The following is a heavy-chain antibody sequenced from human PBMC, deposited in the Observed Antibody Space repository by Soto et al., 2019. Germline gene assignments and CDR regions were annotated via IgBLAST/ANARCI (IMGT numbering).Heavy chain of an antibody. Sequence: KASETLSLTCAVYGGSFSGYYWSWIRQPPGKGLEWIGEINHSGSTNYNPSLKSRVTISVDTSKNQFSLKLSSVTAADTAVYYCARGRGYSYGYYYYGMDVWGQGTTVTVSS. J-gene: IGHJ6*02. CDR3: ARGRGYSYGYYYYGMDV. CDR2: INHSGST. D-gene: IGHD5-18*01. V-gene: IGHV4-34*01. CDR1: GGSFSGYY.